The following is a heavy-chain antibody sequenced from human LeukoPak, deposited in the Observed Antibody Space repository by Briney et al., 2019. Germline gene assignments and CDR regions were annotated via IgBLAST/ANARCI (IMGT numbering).Heavy chain of an antibody. CDR1: GFTFSSYG. Sequence: GGSLRLSCAASGFTFSSYGMHWVRQAPGKGLEWVAVISYDGSSKYYADSVKGRFTISRDNSKNTLYLQMNSLRAEDTAVYYCAKDVLTGYYRNYYYYGMDVWGQGTTVTVSS. CDR2: ISYDGSSK. V-gene: IGHV3-30*18. CDR3: AKDVLTGYYRNYYYYGMDV. J-gene: IGHJ6*02. D-gene: IGHD3-9*01.